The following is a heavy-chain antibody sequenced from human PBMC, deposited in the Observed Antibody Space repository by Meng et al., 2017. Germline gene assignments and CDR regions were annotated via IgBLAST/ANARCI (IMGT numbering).Heavy chain of an antibody. V-gene: IGHV4-34*01. Sequence: VQVRSWGAGLLMPSETPALPGAVYGGSLSSYYWSWIRQPTGKGLEWIGEINHSGSTNYNPSLKSRVTISVDTSKNQFSLKLSSVTAADTAVYYCARVGSYDSSGYYPNYYFDYWGQGTLVTVSS. CDR2: INHSGST. D-gene: IGHD3-22*01. J-gene: IGHJ4*02. CDR1: GGSLSSYY. CDR3: ARVGSYDSSGYYPNYYFDY.